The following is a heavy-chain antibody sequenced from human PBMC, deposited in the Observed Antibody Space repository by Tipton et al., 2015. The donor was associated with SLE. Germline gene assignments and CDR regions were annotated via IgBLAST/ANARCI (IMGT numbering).Heavy chain of an antibody. CDR3: ARLGIVIVPAATYYYGMDV. Sequence: TLSLTCTVSGGSISSSSYYWGWIRQPPGKGLEWIGSIYYSGSTYYNPSIKSRVTISVDTSKNQFSLKLSSVTAADTAVYYCARLGIVIVPAATYYYGMDVWGQGTTVTVSS. CDR2: IYYSGST. D-gene: IGHD2-2*01. V-gene: IGHV4-39*07. J-gene: IGHJ6*02. CDR1: GGSISSSSYY.